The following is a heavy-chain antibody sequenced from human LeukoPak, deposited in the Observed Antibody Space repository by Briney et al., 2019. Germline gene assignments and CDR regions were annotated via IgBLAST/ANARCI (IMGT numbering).Heavy chain of an antibody. V-gene: IGHV4-59*01. D-gene: IGHD4-23*01. CDR2: IYNSGGT. Sequence: PSETLSLTCTVSGGSISGYYWSWIRQPPGKGLEWIGYIYNSGGTNYNPSLKSRVTISVDTSKNQFSLNLNSVTAADTAVYYCAREPTPNWFDRWGQGTLVTVSS. CDR1: GGSISGYY. J-gene: IGHJ5*02. CDR3: AREPTPNWFDR.